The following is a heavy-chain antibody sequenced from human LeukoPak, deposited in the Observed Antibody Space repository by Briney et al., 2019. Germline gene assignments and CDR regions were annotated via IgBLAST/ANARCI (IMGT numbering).Heavy chain of an antibody. CDR1: GYSISSGYY. Sequence: SETLSLTCTVSGYSISSGYYWGWIRQPPGKGLEWIGSINHSGSTNYNPSLKSRVTISVDTSKNQFSLNLSSVTAADTAVYYCATNWNLDYWGQGTLVTVSS. J-gene: IGHJ4*02. D-gene: IGHD1-1*01. CDR3: ATNWNLDY. V-gene: IGHV4-38-2*02. CDR2: INHSGST.